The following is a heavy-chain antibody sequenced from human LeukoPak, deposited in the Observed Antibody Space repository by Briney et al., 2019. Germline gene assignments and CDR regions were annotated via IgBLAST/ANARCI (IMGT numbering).Heavy chain of an antibody. J-gene: IGHJ4*02. CDR3: AKRRSPMVRGVNVDY. CDR1: GFTFSSYS. D-gene: IGHD3-10*01. V-gene: IGHV3-23*01. CDR2: ISGTGGST. Sequence: GGSLRLSCAASGFTFSSYSFNWVRQAPGKGLEWVSSISGTGGSTNYADSVKGRFTISRDNSKNTLYLQMNSLRAEDTAVYYCAKRRSPMVRGVNVDYWGQGTLVTVSS.